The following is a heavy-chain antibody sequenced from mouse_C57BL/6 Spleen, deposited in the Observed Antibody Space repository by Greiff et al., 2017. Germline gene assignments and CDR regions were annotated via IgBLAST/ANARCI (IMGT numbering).Heavy chain of an antibody. CDR1: GYTFTSYW. CDR2: IDPSDSYT. D-gene: IGHD2-1*01. Sequence: QVQLQQPGAELVKPGASVKLSCKASGYTFTSYWMQWVKQRPGQGLEWIGEIDPSDSYTNYNQKFKGKATLTVDTSSSTAYMQLSCLTSEDSAVYYCARRLYGKIWYFDVWGTGTTVTVSS. V-gene: IGHV1-50*01. J-gene: IGHJ1*03. CDR3: ARRLYGKIWYFDV.